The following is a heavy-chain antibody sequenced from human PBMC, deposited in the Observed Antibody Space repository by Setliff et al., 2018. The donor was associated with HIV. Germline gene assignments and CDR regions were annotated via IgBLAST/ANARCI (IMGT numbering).Heavy chain of an antibody. J-gene: IGHJ5*02. CDR2: IFYSGRT. Sequence: KTSETLSLTCTVSGGSIDSTDYYWGWIRQPPGKGLEWIGSIFYSGRTTYNPSLRSRVTISVDTSKNQFSLSLTSVTAADTAVYFCARRCRTGNSYVLHWFDPWGQGTLVTVSS. V-gene: IGHV4-39*07. D-gene: IGHD5-18*01. CDR1: GGSIDSTDYY. CDR3: ARRCRTGNSYVLHWFDP.